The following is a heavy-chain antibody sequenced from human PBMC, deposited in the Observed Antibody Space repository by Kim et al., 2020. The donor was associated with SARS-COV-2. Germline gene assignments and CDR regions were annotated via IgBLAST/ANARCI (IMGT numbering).Heavy chain of an antibody. CDR2: INAGNGNT. J-gene: IGHJ4*02. CDR1: GYTFTSYA. Sequence: ASVKVSCKASGYTFTSYAMHWVRQAPGQRLEWMGWINAGNGNTKYSQKFQGRVTITRDTSASTAYMELSSLRSEDTAVYYCARDLVSYYDSSGYPDYWGQGTLVTVSS. CDR3: ARDLVSYYDSSGYPDY. V-gene: IGHV1-3*01. D-gene: IGHD3-22*01.